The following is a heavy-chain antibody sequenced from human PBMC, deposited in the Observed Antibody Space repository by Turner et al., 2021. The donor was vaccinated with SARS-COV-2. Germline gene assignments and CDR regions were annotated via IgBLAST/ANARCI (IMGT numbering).Heavy chain of an antibody. CDR1: GYTFAGYY. V-gene: IGHV1-2*02. CDR3: ARSVSWLQSLTVDY. CDR2: INPNSGGT. Sequence: QVQLVQSGAEVKKPGASVKVSCKASGYTFAGYYIRWVRQAPGQGLKWMGWINPNSGGTNYAQRFQGRVTMTGDTSISTAYMELSTLRSDDTAVYYCARSVSWLQSLTVDYWGQGTLVTVSS. D-gene: IGHD5-12*01. J-gene: IGHJ4*02.